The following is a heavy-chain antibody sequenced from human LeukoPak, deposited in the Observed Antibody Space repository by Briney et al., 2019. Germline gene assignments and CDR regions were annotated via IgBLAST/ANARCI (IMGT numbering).Heavy chain of an antibody. CDR1: GGSISSYY. CDR2: IYYSGGT. CDR3: ASTLIAVVPAADWYFDL. Sequence: PSETLSLTCIVSGGSISSYYWSWIRQPPGKGLEWIGYIYYSGGTNYNPSLKSRVTISVDTSKNQFSLKLSSVTAADTAVYYCASTLIAVVPAADWYFDLWGRGTLVTVSS. D-gene: IGHD2-2*01. J-gene: IGHJ2*01. V-gene: IGHV4-59*01.